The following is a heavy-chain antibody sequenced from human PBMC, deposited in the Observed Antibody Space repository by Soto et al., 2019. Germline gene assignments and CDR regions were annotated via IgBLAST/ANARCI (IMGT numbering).Heavy chain of an antibody. Sequence: GGSLRLSCAASGFTFSTYWMHWVRQIQGKGLEWVAVISHDGSNKYYADSVRGRFTISRDNSKNTLYLQMNSLRAEDTAVYYCAKDASDFWSGYYSGIVDYWGPGTLVTVSS. CDR1: GFTFSTYW. CDR3: AKDASDFWSGYYSGIVDY. V-gene: IGHV3-30*18. CDR2: ISHDGSNK. J-gene: IGHJ4*02. D-gene: IGHD3-3*01.